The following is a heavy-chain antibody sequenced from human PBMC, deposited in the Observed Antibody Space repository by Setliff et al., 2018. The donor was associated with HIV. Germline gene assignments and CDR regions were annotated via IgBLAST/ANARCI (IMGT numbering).Heavy chain of an antibody. J-gene: IGHJ1*01. CDR1: GYTFTSYG. CDR2: ISAYNGNT. CDR3: ARVVVWGVTFIAEYFQH. V-gene: IGHV1-18*01. Sequence: ASVKVSCKASGYTFTSYGISWVRQAPGQGLEWMGWISAYNGNTNYAQKLQGRVTMTTDTSTSTAYMELRRLRSDDTAVYYCARVVVWGVTFIAEYFQHWGQGTLVTVSS. D-gene: IGHD3-10*01.